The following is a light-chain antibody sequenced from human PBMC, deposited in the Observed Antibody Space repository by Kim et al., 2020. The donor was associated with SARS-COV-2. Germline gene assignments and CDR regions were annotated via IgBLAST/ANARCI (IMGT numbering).Light chain of an antibody. CDR3: QQRSIWPWT. CDR1: QEVGSY. Sequence: LCPGERATLACRASQEVGSYLAWYQQKPGQAPRLLSDDASNRATGIPARFSGSGSGTDFTLTISSLEPEDFAVYYCQQRSIWPWTFGQGTKVDIK. CDR2: DAS. V-gene: IGKV3-11*01. J-gene: IGKJ1*01.